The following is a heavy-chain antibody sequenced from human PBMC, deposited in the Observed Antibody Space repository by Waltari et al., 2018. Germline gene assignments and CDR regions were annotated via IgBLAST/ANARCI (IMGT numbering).Heavy chain of an antibody. J-gene: IGHJ4*02. CDR3: ARDGAVNFGFTH. V-gene: IGHV1-8*01. D-gene: IGHD3-16*01. Sequence: QVHLVQSGAEVRKPGASVKVCCKTSGYSFSTFDINWVRLVAGQGLEWMGWMSPNSGNTGYAKKCQVRVTMTRDTSLGTAYMELSSLRSDDTAVYYGARDGAVNFGFTHWGQGTLVTVSS. CDR1: GYSFSTFD. CDR2: MSPNSGNT.